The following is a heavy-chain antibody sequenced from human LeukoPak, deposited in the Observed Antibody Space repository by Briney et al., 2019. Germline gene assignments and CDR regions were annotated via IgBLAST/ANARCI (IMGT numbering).Heavy chain of an antibody. V-gene: IGHV4-59*01. D-gene: IGHD6-13*01. Sequence: SETLSLTCNVSGGSISNYYWSWIRQPPGKGLEWIGYIYYSGSTNYNPSLKSRLTISVDKSKNQFSLRLSSVTAADTAVYYCARLFEAAVGPGIWWFDPWGQGTLVTVSS. CDR1: GGSISNYY. CDR3: ARLFEAAVGPGIWWFDP. CDR2: IYYSGST. J-gene: IGHJ5*02.